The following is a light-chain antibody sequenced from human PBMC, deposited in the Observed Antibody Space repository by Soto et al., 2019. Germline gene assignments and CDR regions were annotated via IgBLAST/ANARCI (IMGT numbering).Light chain of an antibody. Sequence: QPVLTQPRSVSGSPGQSVTISCTGTSSDVGGYKYVSWYQQHPGKAPKFIIYDVSERPSGVPDRFSGSKSGNTASLTISGLEAEDEADYYCCSYAGSYSWVFGGGTKLTVL. CDR1: SSDVGGYKY. CDR2: DVS. CDR3: CSYAGSYSWV. J-gene: IGLJ3*02. V-gene: IGLV2-11*01.